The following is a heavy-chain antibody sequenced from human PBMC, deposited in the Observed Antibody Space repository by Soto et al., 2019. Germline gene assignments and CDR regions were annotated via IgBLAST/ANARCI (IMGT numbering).Heavy chain of an antibody. V-gene: IGHV1-69*02. CDR3: AGLPVADVVFDI. J-gene: IGHJ3*02. D-gene: IGHD6-19*01. CDR1: GGTFSSYT. Sequence: QVQLVQSGAEVKKPGSSVKVSCKASGGTFSSYTISWVRQAPGQGLEWMGRIIPILGIAKYAQKFQGRVTITADKSTSTAYMELSSLRSEDTAVYYCAGLPVADVVFDIWGQGTVVTVSS. CDR2: IIPILGIA.